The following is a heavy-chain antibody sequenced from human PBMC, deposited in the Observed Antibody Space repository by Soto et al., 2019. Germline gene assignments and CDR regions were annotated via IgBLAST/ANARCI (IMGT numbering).Heavy chain of an antibody. Sequence: GASVKVSCKASGYTFTSYGISWVRQAPGQGLEWMGWISAYNGNTNYAQKLQGRVTMTRNTSISTAYMELSSLRSEDTAVYYCARRRRGYCSGGSCNKNWFDPWGQGTLVTVSS. CDR3: ARRRRGYCSGGSCNKNWFDP. CDR2: ISAYNGNT. J-gene: IGHJ5*02. D-gene: IGHD2-15*01. V-gene: IGHV1-18*01. CDR1: GYTFTSYG.